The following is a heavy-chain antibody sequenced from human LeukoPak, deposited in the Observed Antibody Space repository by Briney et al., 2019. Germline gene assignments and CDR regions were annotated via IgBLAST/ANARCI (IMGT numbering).Heavy chain of an antibody. Sequence: PGGSLRLSCAASGFTLSSYSMNWVRQAPGKGLEWVSSISSSSAYIYYADSMKGRFTISRDNAKNSLYLQMNGLRAEDTAVYYCARDLAPIVGATDYWGQGTLVTVSS. J-gene: IGHJ4*02. CDR3: ARDLAPIVGATDY. D-gene: IGHD1-26*01. CDR1: GFTLSSYS. V-gene: IGHV3-21*01. CDR2: ISSSSAYI.